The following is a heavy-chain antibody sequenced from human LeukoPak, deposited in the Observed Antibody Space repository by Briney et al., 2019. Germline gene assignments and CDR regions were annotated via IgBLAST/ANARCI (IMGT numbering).Heavy chain of an antibody. D-gene: IGHD3-10*01. CDR3: ARVCHFRGVNN. J-gene: IGHJ4*02. CDR1: GGSFSGYY. V-gene: IGHV4-34*01. Sequence: SGTLSLTCAVYGGSFSGYYWSWIRQPPGKGLEWIGEINHSGSTNYNPSLKSRVTISVDTSKNQFSLKLSSVTAADTAVYYCARVCHFRGVNNWGQGTLVTVSS. CDR2: INHSGST.